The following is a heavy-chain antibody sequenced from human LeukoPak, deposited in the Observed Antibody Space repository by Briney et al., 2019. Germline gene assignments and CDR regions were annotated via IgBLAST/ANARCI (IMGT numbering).Heavy chain of an antibody. V-gene: IGHV1-18*01. CDR3: ATLVGAHDWFDP. Sequence: GASVKVSCKXSGYTFTSYGISWVRQSPGQGLEWMGWISAYNGNTNYAQKLQGRVTMTTDTSTSTAYMELRSLRSDDTAVYYCATLVGAHDWFDPWGQGTLVTVSS. CDR2: ISAYNGNT. J-gene: IGHJ5*02. CDR1: GYTFTSYG. D-gene: IGHD1-26*01.